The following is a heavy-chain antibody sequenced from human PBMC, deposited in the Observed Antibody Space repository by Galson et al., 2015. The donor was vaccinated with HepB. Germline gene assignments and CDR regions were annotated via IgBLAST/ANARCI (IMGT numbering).Heavy chain of an antibody. CDR2: IIPIFGTA. J-gene: IGHJ6*03. V-gene: IGHV1-69*13. D-gene: IGHD2-15*01. CDR3: AGAAVVAATGDYYYYYMDV. Sequence: SVKVSCKASGGTFSSYAISWVRQAPGQGLEWMGGIIPIFGTANYAQKFQGRVTITADESTSTAYMELSSLRSEDTAVYYCAGAAVVAATGDYYYYYMDVWGKGTTVTVSS. CDR1: GGTFSSYA.